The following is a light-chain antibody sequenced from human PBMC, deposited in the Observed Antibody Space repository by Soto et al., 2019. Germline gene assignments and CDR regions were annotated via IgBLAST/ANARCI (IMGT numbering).Light chain of an antibody. CDR3: QSFDNSLSGPYV. J-gene: IGLJ1*01. V-gene: IGLV1-40*01. CDR2: VNS. Sequence: QSVLTQPPSVSAAPGQTVTVSCSGNSSNIGNSYVSWYQQFPGTAPRLLIYVNSNRPSGVPDRFSGSKSGTSASLAITGLQPEDEADYYCQSFDNSLSGPYVFGTGTKVTVL. CDR1: SSNIGNSYV.